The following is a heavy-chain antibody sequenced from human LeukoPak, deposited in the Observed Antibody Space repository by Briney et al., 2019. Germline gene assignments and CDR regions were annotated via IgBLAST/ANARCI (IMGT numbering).Heavy chain of an antibody. D-gene: IGHD6-13*01. Sequence: ASVKVSCKASGYTFTSYGISWVRQAPGQGLEWMGWISAYNGNTNYAQKLQGRVTMTTDTSTSTAYMELRSLRSEDTAVYYCAGVWSSSWYGGFDPWGQGTLVTVSS. CDR1: GYTFTSYG. J-gene: IGHJ5*02. CDR3: AGVWSSSWYGGFDP. V-gene: IGHV1-18*01. CDR2: ISAYNGNT.